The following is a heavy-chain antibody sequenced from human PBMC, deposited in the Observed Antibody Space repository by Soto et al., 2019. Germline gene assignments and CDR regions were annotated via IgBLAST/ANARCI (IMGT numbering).Heavy chain of an antibody. Sequence: EAQVVESGGGLVQPGGSLRLSCAASGFTFSSYEMNWVRQAPGKGLEWVSYISSSGSDRYYADSVRGRFTISRGNAKNSLYLQMNSLRVEDTGVYYCARAPANYYYYGMDVWGQGTTVTVSS. J-gene: IGHJ6*02. V-gene: IGHV3-48*03. CDR3: ARAPANYYYYGMDV. CDR2: ISSSGSDR. CDR1: GFTFSSYE.